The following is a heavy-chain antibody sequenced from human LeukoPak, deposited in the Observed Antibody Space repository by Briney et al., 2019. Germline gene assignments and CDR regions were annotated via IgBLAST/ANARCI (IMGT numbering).Heavy chain of an antibody. CDR2: IYYSGST. CDR3: ARPGAYGDYVGAFDI. CDR1: GGSISSSSYY. Sequence: PSETLSLTCTVSGGSISSSSYYWGWIRQPPGKGLEWIGYIYYSGSTNYNPSLKSRVTISVDTSKNQFSLKLSSVTAADTAVYYCARPGAYGDYVGAFDIWGQGTMVTVSS. V-gene: IGHV4-61*05. D-gene: IGHD4-17*01. J-gene: IGHJ3*02.